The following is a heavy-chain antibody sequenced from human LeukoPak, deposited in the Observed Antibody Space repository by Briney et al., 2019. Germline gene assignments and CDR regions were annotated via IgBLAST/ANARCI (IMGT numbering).Heavy chain of an antibody. CDR2: ISGSGGST. V-gene: IGHV3-23*01. CDR3: AKDRYGDYVYYAMDV. J-gene: IGHJ6*04. Sequence: GGSLRLSCAASGFTFSSYAMSWVRQAPGKVLEWVSGISGSGGSTHYADSVKGRFTISRDNSKNTLDLQMNSLTVEDTALYYCAKDRYGDYVYYAMDVWGKGTTVTVSS. D-gene: IGHD4-17*01. CDR1: GFTFSSYA.